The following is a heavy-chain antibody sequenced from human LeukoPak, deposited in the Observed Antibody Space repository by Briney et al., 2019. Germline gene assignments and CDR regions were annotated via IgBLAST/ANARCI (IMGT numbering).Heavy chain of an antibody. CDR3: ARDRGSHFPVSNFDY. D-gene: IGHD2/OR15-2a*01. CDR1: GFTFSSYG. J-gene: IGHJ4*02. CDR2: IRDNVHGT. V-gene: IGHV3-23*01. Sequence: AGGSLRLSCVVSGFTFSSYGMSWVRQAPGKGLEWVSGIRDNVHGTYYADSVKGRFTISRDNSKNTLYLQMNSLRAGDTAVYYCARDRGSHFPVSNFDYWGQGTLVTVSS.